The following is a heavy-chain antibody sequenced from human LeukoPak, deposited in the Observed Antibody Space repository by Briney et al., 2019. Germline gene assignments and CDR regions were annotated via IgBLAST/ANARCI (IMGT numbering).Heavy chain of an antibody. V-gene: IGHV4-34*12. CDR1: GYSLTNHF. CDR3: ARGPAAVHP. D-gene: IGHD6-13*01. Sequence: SETLSLTCGVSGYSLTNHFWIWIRQPPGKGLEWIGKILHTGRTNYNPSFNSRVTISIDTSKDQFFLSLTSVTAADTAVYYCARGPAAVHPWGQGTLVTVSS. J-gene: IGHJ5*02. CDR2: ILHTGRT.